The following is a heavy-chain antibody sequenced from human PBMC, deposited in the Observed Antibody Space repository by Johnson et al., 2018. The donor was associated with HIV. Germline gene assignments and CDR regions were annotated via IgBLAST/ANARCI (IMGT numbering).Heavy chain of an antibody. CDR3: ARGKGAAVGLDAFDI. V-gene: IGHV3-66*01. J-gene: IGHJ3*02. D-gene: IGHD6-13*01. CDR2: IYSGGST. Sequence: VQLVESGGGLVQPGGSLRLSCAASGFTVSSNYMSWVRQAPGKGLEWLSVIYSGGSTGYVASMKGRFTISRDNARNSLDLQMNSLRAEDTALYYCARGKGAAVGLDAFDIWGQGTMVPVSS. CDR1: GFTVSSNY.